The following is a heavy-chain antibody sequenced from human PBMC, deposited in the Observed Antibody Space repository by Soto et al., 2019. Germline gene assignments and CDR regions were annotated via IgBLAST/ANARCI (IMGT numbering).Heavy chain of an antibody. CDR2: IIPIFGTA. D-gene: IGHD3-22*01. J-gene: IGHJ6*02. Sequence: SVKVSCKASGGTFSSYAISWVRQAPGQGLEWMGGIIPIFGTANYAQKFQGRVTITADESTSTAYMELSSLRSEDTAVYYCALEVYYYDSSGRRGGMDVWGQGTTVTAP. CDR1: GGTFSSYA. V-gene: IGHV1-69*13. CDR3: ALEVYYYDSSGRRGGMDV.